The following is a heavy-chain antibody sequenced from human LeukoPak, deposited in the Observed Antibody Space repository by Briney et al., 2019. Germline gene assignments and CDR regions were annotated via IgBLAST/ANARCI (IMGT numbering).Heavy chain of an antibody. Sequence: SETLSLTCTVSGGSISSYYWSWIRQPPGKGLEWIGYIYYSGSTNYNPSLKSRVTISVDTSKNQFFLKLSSVTAADTAVYYCARTTVWRGYYFDYWGQGTLVTVSS. J-gene: IGHJ4*02. D-gene: IGHD3-3*01. CDR2: IYYSGST. V-gene: IGHV4-59*08. CDR1: GGSISSYY. CDR3: ARTTVWRGYYFDY.